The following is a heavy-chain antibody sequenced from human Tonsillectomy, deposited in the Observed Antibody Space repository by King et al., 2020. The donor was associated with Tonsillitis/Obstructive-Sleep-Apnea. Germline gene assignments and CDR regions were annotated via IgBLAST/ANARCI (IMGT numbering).Heavy chain of an antibody. CDR1: GGSFSGYY. D-gene: IGHD3-3*01. J-gene: IGHJ4*02. CDR3: AGGEGYYDFWSGYYFDY. CDR2: VNHSGST. V-gene: IGHV4-34*01. Sequence: VQLQQWGAGLLKPSETLSLTCAVYGGSFSGYYWSWIRQPPGKGLEWIGEVNHSGSTNYNLSLKSRVTISVDTSKNQFSLKLSSVTAADTAVYYCAGGEGYYDFWSGYYFDYWGQGTLVTVSS.